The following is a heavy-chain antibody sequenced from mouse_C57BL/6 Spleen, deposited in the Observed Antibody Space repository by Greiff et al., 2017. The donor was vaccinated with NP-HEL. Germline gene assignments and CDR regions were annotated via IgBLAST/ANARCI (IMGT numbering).Heavy chain of an antibody. CDR3: ARSGITTVMDY. V-gene: IGHV1-81*01. CDR1: GYTFTSYG. CDR2: IYPRSGNT. J-gene: IGHJ4*01. Sequence: VMLVESGAELARPGASVKLSCKASGYTFTSYGISWVKQRTGQGLEWIGEIYPRSGNTYYNEKFKGKATLTADKSSSTAYMELRSLTSEDSAVYFCARSGITTVMDYWGQGTSVTVSS. D-gene: IGHD1-1*01.